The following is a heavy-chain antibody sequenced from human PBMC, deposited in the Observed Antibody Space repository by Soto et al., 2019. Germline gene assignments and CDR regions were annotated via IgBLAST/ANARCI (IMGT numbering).Heavy chain of an antibody. V-gene: IGHV3-23*01. D-gene: IGHD3-3*01. CDR3: AKDLGDFWSGYYVYYGMDV. Sequence: PGGSLRLSCAASGFTFSSYAMSWVRQAPGKGLEWVSAISGSGGSTYYADSVKGRFTISRDNSKNTLYLQMNSLRAEDTAVYYCAKDLGDFWSGYYVYYGMDVWGQGTTVTVSS. CDR1: GFTFSSYA. CDR2: ISGSGGST. J-gene: IGHJ6*02.